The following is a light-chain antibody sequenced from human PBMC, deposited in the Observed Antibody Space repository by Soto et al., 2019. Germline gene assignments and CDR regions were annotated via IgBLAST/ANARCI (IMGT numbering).Light chain of an antibody. CDR1: RTVSSSY. J-gene: IGKJ1*01. CDR2: RTS. CDR3: QQYGSSPRT. Sequence: LVLTQSPGTLSLSPGEGATLXXRARRTVSSSYLVWYQQKPGQAPRXXIYRTSSRATGIPDRFSGSESETDFTLTISRLEPDDSAVYYCQQYGSSPRTFGPGTKVDIK. V-gene: IGKV3-20*01.